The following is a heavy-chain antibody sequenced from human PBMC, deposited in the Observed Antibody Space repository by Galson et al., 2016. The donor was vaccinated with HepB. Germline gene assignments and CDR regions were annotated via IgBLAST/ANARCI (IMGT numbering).Heavy chain of an antibody. CDR3: ARDRYDILTGSGSFFDP. J-gene: IGHJ5*02. CDR2: MHYSEST. CDR1: GDSINSDF. D-gene: IGHD3-9*01. Sequence: SETLSPTCTVSGDSINSDFWSWIRQPPGKGLEWIGYMHYSESTKYNPSLKSRVTISIDTSKNQFSLKLNSVTAADTAVYYCARDRYDILTGSGSFFDPWGQGTLVTVSS. V-gene: IGHV4-59*01.